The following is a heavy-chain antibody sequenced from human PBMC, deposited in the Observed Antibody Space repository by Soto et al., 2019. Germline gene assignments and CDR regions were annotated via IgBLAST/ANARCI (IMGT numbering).Heavy chain of an antibody. CDR1: GYTFTSYG. D-gene: IGHD2-15*01. CDR2: ISAYNGNT. CDR3: ARGPGGPDGPGDY. Sequence: GASVKVSCKASGYTFTSYGISWVRQAPGQGLEWMGWISAYNGNTNYAQKLQGRVTMTTDKSTSTAYMELSSLRSEDTAVYYCARGPGGPDGPGDYWGQGTLVTVSS. J-gene: IGHJ4*02. V-gene: IGHV1-18*01.